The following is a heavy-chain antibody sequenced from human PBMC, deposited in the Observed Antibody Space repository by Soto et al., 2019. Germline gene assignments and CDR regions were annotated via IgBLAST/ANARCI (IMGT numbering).Heavy chain of an antibody. Sequence: PGGSLRLSCAASGFTFSSYAMSWVRQAPGKGLEWVSAISGSGGSTYYADSVKGRFTISRDNSKNTLYLQMNSLRAEDTAVYYWAKSGYSYGPYYYYYGMDVWGQGTTVTVSS. V-gene: IGHV3-23*01. CDR2: ISGSGGST. D-gene: IGHD5-18*01. J-gene: IGHJ6*02. CDR1: GFTFSSYA. CDR3: AKSGYSYGPYYYYYGMDV.